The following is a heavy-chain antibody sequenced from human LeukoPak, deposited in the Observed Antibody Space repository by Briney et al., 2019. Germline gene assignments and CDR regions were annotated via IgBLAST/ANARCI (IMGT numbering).Heavy chain of an antibody. CDR1: GYTLTELS. J-gene: IGHJ4*02. CDR2: FDPEDGET. Sequence: GASVKVSCKVSGYTLTELSMHWVRQAPGKGLEWMGGFDPEDGETIYAQKFQGRVTMTEDTSTDTAFMEQSSLRSEDTAVYYCATDAPESVWFGTKFDYWGQGTLVTVSS. V-gene: IGHV1-24*01. CDR3: ATDAPESVWFGTKFDY. D-gene: IGHD3-10*01.